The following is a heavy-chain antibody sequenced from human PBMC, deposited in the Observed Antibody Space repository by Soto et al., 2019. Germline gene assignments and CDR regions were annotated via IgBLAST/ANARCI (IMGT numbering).Heavy chain of an antibody. Sequence: PSETRSLTCAVYGGSFSGYYWSGIRQPPGKGLEWIGSIYYSGSTYYKPSLKSRVTISVDTSKNQFSLKLSAVTAADTAVYCCARRRGMVRGVTRVDYWGQGTLVTVSS. J-gene: IGHJ4*02. CDR2: IYYSGST. D-gene: IGHD3-10*01. CDR3: ARRRGMVRGVTRVDY. V-gene: IGHV4-34*01. CDR1: GGSFSGYY.